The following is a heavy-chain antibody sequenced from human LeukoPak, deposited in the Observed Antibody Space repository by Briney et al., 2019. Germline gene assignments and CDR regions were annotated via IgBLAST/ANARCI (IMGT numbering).Heavy chain of an antibody. CDR3: ARSPTYYYGMDV. CDR1: GFTFSGYG. Sequence: GGSLRLSCAASGFTFSGYGMHWVRQAPGKGLEWVAVISYDGSNKYYADSVKGRFTISRDNSKNTLYLQMNSLRAEDTAVYYCARSPTYYYGMDVWGQGTTVTVSS. V-gene: IGHV3-30*03. CDR2: ISYDGSNK. J-gene: IGHJ6*02.